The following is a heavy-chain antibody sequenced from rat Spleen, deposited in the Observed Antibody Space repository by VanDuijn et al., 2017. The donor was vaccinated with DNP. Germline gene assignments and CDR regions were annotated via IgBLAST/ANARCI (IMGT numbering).Heavy chain of an antibody. D-gene: IGHD1-4*01. V-gene: IGHV5-7*01. CDR2: IIYDGSRT. CDR3: ARRGYNRSWYFDL. Sequence: EVQLVESGGDLVQPGRSLKVSCAASGFTFSDYNMAWVRQAPKKGLEWVATIIYDGSRTYYRDPVKGRFTISQDNAKSTLYLQMNSLRSDDTATYYCARRGYNRSWYFDLWGPGTMVTVSS. CDR1: GFTFSDYN. J-gene: IGHJ1*01.